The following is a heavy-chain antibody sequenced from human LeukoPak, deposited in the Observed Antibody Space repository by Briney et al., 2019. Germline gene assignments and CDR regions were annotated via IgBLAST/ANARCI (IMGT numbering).Heavy chain of an antibody. J-gene: IGHJ4*02. Sequence: HGASLKLSCKASGYTFTGYYMHCVRQTPGQGLEWVGWISPNSGGTNYAQKFQGWVTMTRDTSISTAYMELSRLRSDDTAVYYCARDPLNYYGSGSPDYWGQGTLVTVSS. D-gene: IGHD3-10*01. CDR2: ISPNSGGT. V-gene: IGHV1-2*04. CDR3: ARDPLNYYGSGSPDY. CDR1: GYTFTGYY.